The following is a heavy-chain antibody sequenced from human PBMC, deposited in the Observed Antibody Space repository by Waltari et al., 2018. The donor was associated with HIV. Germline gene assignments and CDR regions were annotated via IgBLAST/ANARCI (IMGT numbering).Heavy chain of an antibody. CDR2: INPKTGDT. D-gene: IGHD3-10*01. CDR1: GYAFTGFY. CDR3: ARDPSYGFGENDY. V-gene: IGHV1-2*02. J-gene: IGHJ4*02. Sequence: VQLLEFGAEVKKPGASLKVSCKASGYAFTGFYIHWVRQAPGQGLEWVGWINPKTGDTNCAQKFQGRVTMTRDTSISTAYMELSRLTSDDTAVYYCARDPSYGFGENDYWGQGTLFTVSS.